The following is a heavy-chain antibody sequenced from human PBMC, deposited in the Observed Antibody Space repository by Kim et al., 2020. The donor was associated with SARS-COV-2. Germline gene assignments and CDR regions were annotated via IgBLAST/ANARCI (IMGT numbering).Heavy chain of an antibody. CDR3: AKDGSWSDDAFDI. CDR2: ISYDGSNK. J-gene: IGHJ3*02. Sequence: GGSLRLSCAASGFTFSSYGMHWVRQAPGKGLEWVAVISYDGSNKYYADSVKGRFTISRDNSKNTLYLQMNSLRAEDTAVYYCAKDGSWSDDAFDIWGQGTMVTVSS. V-gene: IGHV3-30*18. D-gene: IGHD6-13*01. CDR1: GFTFSSYG.